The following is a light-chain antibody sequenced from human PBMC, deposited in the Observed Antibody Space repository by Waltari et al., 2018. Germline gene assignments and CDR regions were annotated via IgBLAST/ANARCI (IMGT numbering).Light chain of an antibody. CDR3: YSSDSTGLRV. CDR1: EFPRTY. J-gene: IGLJ1*01. CDR2: EDT. Sequence: SYELTPTPSVSLSPGPTARLTCSGPEFPRTYAHWFQQKSGQAPRLVIYEDTKRPSGIPERFSGSSSGTVATLTITGAQVDDEADYYCYSSDSTGLRVFGGGTTVVVL. V-gene: IGLV3-10*01.